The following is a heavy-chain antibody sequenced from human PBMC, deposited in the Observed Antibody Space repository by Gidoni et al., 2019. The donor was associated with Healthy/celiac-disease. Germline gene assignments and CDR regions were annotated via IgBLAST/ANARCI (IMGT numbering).Heavy chain of an antibody. Sequence: QVQLVQSGAEVKKPGASVKVSCKVSGYTLTELSMHWVRQAPGKGLEWMGGFDPEDGETIYAQKFQGRVTMTEDTSTDTAYMELSSLRSEDTAVYYCLAVAGTGKSRYYYYGMDVWGQGTTVTVSS. J-gene: IGHJ6*02. CDR1: GYTLTELS. V-gene: IGHV1-24*01. CDR2: FDPEDGET. CDR3: LAVAGTGKSRYYYYGMDV. D-gene: IGHD6-19*01.